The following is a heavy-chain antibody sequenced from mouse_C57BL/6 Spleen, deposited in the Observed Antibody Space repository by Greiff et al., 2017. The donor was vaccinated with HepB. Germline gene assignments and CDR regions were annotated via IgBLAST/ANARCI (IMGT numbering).Heavy chain of an antibody. CDR3: ARHGSSPAWFAY. J-gene: IGHJ3*01. D-gene: IGHD1-1*01. V-gene: IGHV1-55*01. CDR1: GYTFTSYW. CDR2: IYPGSGST. Sequence: QVQLQQPGAELVKPGASVTMSCKASGYTFTSYWITWVKQRPGQGLEWIGDIYPGSGSTNYNEKFKSKATLTVDTSSSTAYMQLSSLTSEDSAVYYCARHGSSPAWFAYWGQGTLVTVSA.